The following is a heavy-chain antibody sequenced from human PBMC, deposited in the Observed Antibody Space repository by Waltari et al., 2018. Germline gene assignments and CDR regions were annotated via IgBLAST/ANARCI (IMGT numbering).Heavy chain of an antibody. CDR1: GYTFSDYG. CDR2: IIPIFGTA. Sequence: QVQLVQSGAEVKKPGASVKVSCKASGYTFSDYGISWVRQAPGQGLEWMGGIIPIFGTANYAQKFQGRVTITADESTSTAYMELSSLRSEDTAVYYCARDPKRAGGMDVWGQGTTVTVSS. J-gene: IGHJ6*02. CDR3: ARDPKRAGGMDV. V-gene: IGHV1-69*13.